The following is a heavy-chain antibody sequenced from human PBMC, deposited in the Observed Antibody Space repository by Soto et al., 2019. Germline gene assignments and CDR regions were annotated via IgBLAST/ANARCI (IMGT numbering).Heavy chain of an antibody. CDR2: IKSKTDGGTT. CDR1: GFTFSNAW. CDR3: TTGIAAAGTRNY. J-gene: IGHJ4*02. V-gene: IGHV3-15*07. D-gene: IGHD6-13*01. Sequence: EVQLVESGGGLVKPGGSLRLSCAASGFTFSNAWMNWVRQAPGKGLEWVGRIKSKTDGGTTDYAAPVKGRFTISRDDSKNTLYLQMNSPKTEDTAVYYCTTGIAAAGTRNYWGQGTLVTVSS.